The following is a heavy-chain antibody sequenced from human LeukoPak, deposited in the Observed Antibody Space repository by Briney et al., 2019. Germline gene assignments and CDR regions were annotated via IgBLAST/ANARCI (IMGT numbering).Heavy chain of an antibody. CDR1: GRSHNRYY. CDR3: ARFGSSTWYKGAFDI. D-gene: IGHD6-13*01. J-gene: IGHJ3*02. V-gene: IGHV4-34*12. Sequence: KASETLSLICALYGRSHNRYYWSGIPQPPGKGLEWIGEIVHSGNTKYNPSLKSRVTISIDTLKNQFSLHLTSVTAADTGVYYCARFGSSTWYKGAFDIWGQGTMVTVAS. CDR2: IVHSGNT.